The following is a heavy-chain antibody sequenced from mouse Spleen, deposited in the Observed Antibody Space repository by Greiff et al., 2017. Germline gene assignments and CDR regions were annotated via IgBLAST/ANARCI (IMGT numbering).Heavy chain of an antibody. CDR2: ISTYYGDA. V-gene: IGHV1S137*01. J-gene: IGHJ3*01. D-gene: IGHD1-1*01. CDR3: ARGRGSSSAWFAY. Sequence: QVHVKQSGAELVRPGVSVKISCKGSGYTFTDYAMHWVKQSHAKSLEWIGVISTYYGDASYNQKFKGKATMTVDKSSSTAYMELARLTSEDSAIYYCARGRGSSSAWFAYWGQGTLVTVSA. CDR1: GYTFTDYA.